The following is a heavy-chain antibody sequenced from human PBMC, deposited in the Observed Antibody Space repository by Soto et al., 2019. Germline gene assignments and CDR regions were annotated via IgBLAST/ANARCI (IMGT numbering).Heavy chain of an antibody. CDR3: ARSTYYDFWSGYPPDDY. CDR1: GGSFSGYY. J-gene: IGHJ4*02. D-gene: IGHD3-3*01. Sequence: PSETLSLTCAVYGGSFSGYYWSWIRQPPGKGLEWIGEINHSGSTNYNPSLKSRVTISVDTSKNQFSLKLSSVTAADTAVYYCARSTYYDFWSGYPPDDYWGQGTLITVSS. V-gene: IGHV4-34*01. CDR2: INHSGST.